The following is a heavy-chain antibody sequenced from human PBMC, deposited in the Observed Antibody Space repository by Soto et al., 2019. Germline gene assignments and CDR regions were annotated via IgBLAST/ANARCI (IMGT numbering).Heavy chain of an antibody. V-gene: IGHV3-33*01. CDR3: AREDIVVVPAVEYYYYGMDV. D-gene: IGHD2-2*01. Sequence: GGSLRLSCAASGFTFSSYGMHWVRQAPGKGLEWVAVIWYDGSNKYYADSVKGRFTISRDNSKNTLYLQMNSLRAEDTAVYYCAREDIVVVPAVEYYYYGMDVWGQGTTVTVSS. CDR1: GFTFSSYG. J-gene: IGHJ6*02. CDR2: IWYDGSNK.